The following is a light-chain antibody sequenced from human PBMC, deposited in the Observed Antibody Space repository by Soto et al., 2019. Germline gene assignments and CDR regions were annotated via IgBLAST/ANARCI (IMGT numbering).Light chain of an antibody. CDR3: QQRHMWPIT. Sequence: EVVLTQSPVTLSLSPGERATLSCRASQSFRGLLAWYQQKPGQAPRLLIYDAYNRDTGIPPRFSGSGSGTDFTLTISSLEPEDSAVYYCQQRHMWPITCGQGTRREIK. V-gene: IGKV3-11*01. CDR2: DAY. J-gene: IGKJ5*01. CDR1: QSFRGL.